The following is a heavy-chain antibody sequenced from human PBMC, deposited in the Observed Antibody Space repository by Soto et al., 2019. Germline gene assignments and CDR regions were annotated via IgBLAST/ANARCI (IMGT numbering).Heavy chain of an antibody. Sequence: ESGPTLVNPTQTLTLTCTFSGFSLSTSGVGVGWIRQPPGKALEWLALIYWDDDKRYSPSLKSRLTITKDTSKNQVVLTMTNMDPVDTATYYCAHGGGRDGYNSPDLFDYWGQGTLVTVSS. CDR3: AHGGGRDGYNSPDLFDY. CDR1: GFSLSTSGVG. J-gene: IGHJ4*02. D-gene: IGHD5-12*01. V-gene: IGHV2-5*02. CDR2: IYWDDDK.